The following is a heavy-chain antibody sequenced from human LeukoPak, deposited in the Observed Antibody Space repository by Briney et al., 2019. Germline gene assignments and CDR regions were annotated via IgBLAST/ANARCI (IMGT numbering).Heavy chain of an antibody. CDR2: IKQDGSEK. J-gene: IGHJ4*02. CDR1: GFDFSNYW. V-gene: IGHV3-7*03. Sequence: PGGSLRLSCAASGFDFSNYWMYWVRQAPGKGLEWVANIKQDGSEKYYVDSVRGRFTISRDNAKNSLSLQMNSLRAEDTAVYYCARRRDTAFDYWGQGTLVTVSS. D-gene: IGHD5-18*01. CDR3: ARRRDTAFDY.